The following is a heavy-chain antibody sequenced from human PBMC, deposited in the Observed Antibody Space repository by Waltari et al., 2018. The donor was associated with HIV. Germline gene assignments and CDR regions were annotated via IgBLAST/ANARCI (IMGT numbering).Heavy chain of an antibody. Sequence: EVQLLESGGGLVQRGGSLRLSCAGSGFTFSNYAMSWVRQTPGKGLEWFSVISGSGGRTYSADSVKGRFTISRDNSKNTLYLQMNSLRAEDTAVYYCAKSIAVAGPQFFYGMDVWGHGTTVTVSS. CDR2: ISGSGGRT. J-gene: IGHJ6*02. CDR1: GFTFSNYA. V-gene: IGHV3-23*01. CDR3: AKSIAVAGPQFFYGMDV. D-gene: IGHD6-19*01.